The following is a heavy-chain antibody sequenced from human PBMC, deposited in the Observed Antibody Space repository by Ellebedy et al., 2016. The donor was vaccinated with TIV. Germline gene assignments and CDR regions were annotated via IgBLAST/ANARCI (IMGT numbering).Heavy chain of an antibody. Sequence: GESLKISXAASGFTFSSYAMSWVRQAPGKGLEWVSTISGSGGSTYYADSVKGRFTISRDNSKNTLYLQMNSLRAEDTAVYYCAKDSALLWFGEFDPWGQGTLVTVSS. D-gene: IGHD3-10*01. CDR3: AKDSALLWFGEFDP. J-gene: IGHJ5*02. V-gene: IGHV3-23*01. CDR1: GFTFSSYA. CDR2: ISGSGGST.